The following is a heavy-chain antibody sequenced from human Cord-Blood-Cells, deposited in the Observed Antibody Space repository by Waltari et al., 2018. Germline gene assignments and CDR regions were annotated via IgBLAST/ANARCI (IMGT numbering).Heavy chain of an antibody. V-gene: IGHV1-24*01. D-gene: IGHD2-2*01. J-gene: IGHJ4*02. CDR1: GYTLTDLS. CDR2: FDPEDGET. CDR3: ATRGRKDHIVVVPAATYYFDY. Sequence: QVQLVQSGAEVKKPGASVMVSCKVSGYTLTDLSMHWVRKAPGTGLDWMGGFDPEDGETIYAQKFQGRVTMTEDTSTDTAYMELSSLRSEDTAVYYCATRGRKDHIVVVPAATYYFDYWGQGTLVTVSS.